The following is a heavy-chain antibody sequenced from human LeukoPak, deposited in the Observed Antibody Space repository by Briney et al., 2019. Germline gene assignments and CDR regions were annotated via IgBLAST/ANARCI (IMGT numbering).Heavy chain of an antibody. CDR2: IYSGGST. J-gene: IGHJ5*02. Sequence: GGSLRLSCAASGFTVSSNYMSWVRQAPGKGLEWVSVIYSGGSTYYADSVKGRFTISRDNSKNTLYLQMNSLRAEDTAVYYCARDGSVSSGYPNHWGQGTLVTVSS. D-gene: IGHD3-22*01. V-gene: IGHV3-53*01. CDR3: ARDGSVSSGYPNH. CDR1: GFTVSSNY.